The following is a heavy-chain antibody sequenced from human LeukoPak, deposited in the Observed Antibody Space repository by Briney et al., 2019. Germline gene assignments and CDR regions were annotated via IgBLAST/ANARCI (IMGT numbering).Heavy chain of an antibody. CDR1: GGSISSSSYY. D-gene: IGHD6-19*01. CDR2: IYYSGST. CDR3: ARQVVAVAGTGYFDY. V-gene: IGHV4-39*01. Sequence: SETLSLTCTVSGGSISSSSYYWGWIRQPPGKGLEWIGSIYYSGSTYYNPSLKSRVTISIDTSKNQFSLKLSSVTAADTAVYYCARQVVAVAGTGYFDYWGQGTLVTVSS. J-gene: IGHJ4*02.